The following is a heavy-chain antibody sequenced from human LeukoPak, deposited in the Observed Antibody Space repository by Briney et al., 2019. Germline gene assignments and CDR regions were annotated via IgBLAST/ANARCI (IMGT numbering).Heavy chain of an antibody. CDR1: GFTFSSYS. CDR2: ISSSSSTI. D-gene: IGHD2-15*01. CDR3: ARSVAASRDY. V-gene: IGHV3-48*01. J-gene: IGHJ4*02. Sequence: QPGGFLRLSCAASGFTFSSYSMNWVRQAPGKGLEWVSYISSSSSTIYYADSVKGRFTISRDNAKNSLYLQMNSLRAEDTAVYYCARSVAASRDYWGQGTLVTVSS.